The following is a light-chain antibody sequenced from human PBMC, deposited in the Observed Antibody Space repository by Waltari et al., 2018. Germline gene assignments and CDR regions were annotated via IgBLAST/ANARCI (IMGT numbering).Light chain of an antibody. CDR2: VNSDGSH. CDR1: SGPSSHV. Sequence: QLVLTQSPSASASLGASVKLTCTLSSGPSSHVIAWLQQRPEKGPRYLMKVNSDGSHNKGDEIPDRFSGSSSGAERYLTISSLQSEDEGDYYCQTGGHGTWVFGGGTKLTVL. CDR3: QTGGHGTWV. V-gene: IGLV4-69*01. J-gene: IGLJ3*02.